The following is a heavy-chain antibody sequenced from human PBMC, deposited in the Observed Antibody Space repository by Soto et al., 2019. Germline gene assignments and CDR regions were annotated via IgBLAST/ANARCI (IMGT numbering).Heavy chain of an antibody. Sequence: SETLSLTCTVSGGSISSYYWSWIRQPAGKGLEWIGRIYTSGSTNYNPSLKSRVTMSVDTSKNQFSLKLSSVTAADTAVYYCAGDRIDTMVRGVRNWFDPWGQGTLVTVSS. CDR3: AGDRIDTMVRGVRNWFDP. V-gene: IGHV4-4*07. D-gene: IGHD3-10*01. CDR1: GGSISSYY. CDR2: IYTSGST. J-gene: IGHJ5*02.